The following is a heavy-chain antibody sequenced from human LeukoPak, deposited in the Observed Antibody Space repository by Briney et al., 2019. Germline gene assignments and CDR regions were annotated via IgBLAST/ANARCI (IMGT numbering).Heavy chain of an antibody. V-gene: IGHV3-23*01. Sequence: PGGSLRLSCAASGFTFSSYAMSWVRQAPGKGLEWVSAISGSGGNTYYADSVKGRFTISRDNSKNTLYLQMNSLRAEGTSVYYCAKERWFGETNLYYFDYWGQGSLVTVSS. CDR2: ISGSGGNT. CDR3: AKERWFGETNLYYFDY. J-gene: IGHJ4*02. CDR1: GFTFSSYA. D-gene: IGHD3-10*01.